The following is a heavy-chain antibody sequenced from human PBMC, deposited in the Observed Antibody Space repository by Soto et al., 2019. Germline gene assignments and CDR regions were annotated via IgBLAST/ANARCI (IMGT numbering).Heavy chain of an antibody. Sequence: ASVKVSCKASGYTFTGYYMHWVRQAPGQGLEWMGWINPNSGGTNYAQKFQGRVTMTRDTSISTAYMELSRLRSDDTAVYYCARLTGSSSYYYYYYGMDVWGQGTTVTVSS. CDR1: GYTFTGYY. CDR2: INPNSGGT. J-gene: IGHJ6*02. CDR3: ARLTGSSSYYYYYYGMDV. D-gene: IGHD6-6*01. V-gene: IGHV1-2*02.